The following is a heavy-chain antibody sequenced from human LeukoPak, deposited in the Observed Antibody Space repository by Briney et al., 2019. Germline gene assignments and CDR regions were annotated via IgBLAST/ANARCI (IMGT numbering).Heavy chain of an antibody. J-gene: IGHJ6*02. CDR1: GFTFSSYS. D-gene: IGHD6-13*01. Sequence: GGSLRLSCTASGFTFSSYSMNWVRQAPGKGLEWVSSISSSSSYIYYVDSVKGRFTISRDNAKNSLYLQMNSLRAEDTAVYYCARLAAAGQYYYYGMDVWGQGTTVTVSS. CDR3: ARLAAAGQYYYYGMDV. V-gene: IGHV3-21*01. CDR2: ISSSSSYI.